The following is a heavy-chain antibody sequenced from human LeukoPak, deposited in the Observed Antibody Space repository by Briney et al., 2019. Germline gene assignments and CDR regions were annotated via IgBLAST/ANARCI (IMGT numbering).Heavy chain of an antibody. CDR1: GFTFSNEA. V-gene: IGHV3-23*01. D-gene: IGHD4-11*01. CDR3: TKSRSGSSNWALQVFDN. CDR2: ISSGGGTT. J-gene: IGHJ4*02. Sequence: PGGSLRLSCAVSGFTFSNEAMGWVRQLRGGGLEWVSTISSGGGTTYYAESMKGRFTISRDNSKSTLYLEMNSLRAEDTAVYYCTKSRSGSSNWALQVFDNWGQGALVTVSS.